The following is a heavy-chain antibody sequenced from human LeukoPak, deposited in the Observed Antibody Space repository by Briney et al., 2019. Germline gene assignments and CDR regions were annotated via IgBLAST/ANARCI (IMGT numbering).Heavy chain of an antibody. V-gene: IGHV4-38-2*02. Sequence: ASETLSLTCTVSGYSISSGYYWGWIRQPPGKGLEWIGSIYHSGSTYYNPSLKSRVTISVDTSRNQFSLKLSSVTAADTAVYYCARVTTMVRGDLNWFDPWGQGTLVTVSS. CDR1: GYSISSGYY. D-gene: IGHD3-10*01. CDR3: ARVTTMVRGDLNWFDP. J-gene: IGHJ5*02. CDR2: IYHSGST.